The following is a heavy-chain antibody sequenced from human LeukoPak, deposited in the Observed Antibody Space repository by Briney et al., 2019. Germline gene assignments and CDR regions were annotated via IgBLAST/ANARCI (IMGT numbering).Heavy chain of an antibody. CDR3: ARSRGYSGYDPIDY. D-gene: IGHD5-12*01. V-gene: IGHV3-21*01. CDR2: ISSSSSYI. J-gene: IGHJ4*02. CDR1: GFTFSNYW. Sequence: GGSLRLSCTASGFTFSNYWMTWLRQAPGKGLEWVSSISSSSSYIYYADSVKGRFTISRDNAKNSLYLQMNSLRAEDTAVYYCARSRGYSGYDPIDYWGQGTLVAVSS.